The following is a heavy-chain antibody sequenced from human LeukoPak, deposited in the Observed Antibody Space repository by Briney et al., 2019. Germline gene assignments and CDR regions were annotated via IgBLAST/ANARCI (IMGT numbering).Heavy chain of an antibody. CDR3: AREEGQLLGGGRYWFDP. J-gene: IGHJ5*02. Sequence: SETLSLTCTVSGGSISSYYWSWIRQPPGKGLEWIGYIYYSGSTNYNPSLKSRVTISVDTSKDQFSLKLSSVTAADTAVYYCAREEGQLLGGGRYWFDPWGQGTLVTVSS. D-gene: IGHD2-2*01. V-gene: IGHV4-59*01. CDR2: IYYSGST. CDR1: GGSISSYY.